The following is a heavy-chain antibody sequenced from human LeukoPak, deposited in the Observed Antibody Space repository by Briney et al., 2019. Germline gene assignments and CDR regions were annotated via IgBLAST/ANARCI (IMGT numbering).Heavy chain of an antibody. CDR2: IYYSRTT. D-gene: IGHD4-17*01. J-gene: IGHJ5*02. CDR3: VRSKSGTYGWFDP. Sequence: PSETLSLTCTVSGGSISSGGYYWSWIRQHPGKGLERIGYIYYSRTTNYNPSLKSRVTISVDTSKNQFSLKVNSVTAADTAVYYCVRSKSGTYGWFDPWGQGTLVTVSS. CDR1: GGSISSGGYY. V-gene: IGHV4-61*08.